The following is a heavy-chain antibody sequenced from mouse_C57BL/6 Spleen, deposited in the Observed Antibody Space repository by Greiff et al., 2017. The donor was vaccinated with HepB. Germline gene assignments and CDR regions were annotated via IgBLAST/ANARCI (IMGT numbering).Heavy chain of an antibody. V-gene: IGHV3-6*01. CDR1: GYSITSGYY. CDR3: ARDPDYYGFDY. CDR2: ISYDGSN. Sequence: VQLKESGPGLVKPSQSLSLTCSVTGYSITSGYYWNWIRQFPGNKLEWMGYISYDGSNNYNPSLKNRISITRDTSKNQFFLKLNSVTTEDTATYYCARDPDYYGFDYWGQGTTLTVSS. J-gene: IGHJ2*01. D-gene: IGHD1-1*01.